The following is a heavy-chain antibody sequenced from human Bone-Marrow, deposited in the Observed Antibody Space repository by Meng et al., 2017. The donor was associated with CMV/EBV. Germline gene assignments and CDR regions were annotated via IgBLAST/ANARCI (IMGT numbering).Heavy chain of an antibody. D-gene: IGHD5-18*01. CDR1: GFTFDDYA. Sequence: SLKISCAASGFTFDDYAMHWVRQAPGKGLEWVSGISWNSGSIGYADSVKGRFTISRDNAKNSLYLQMNSLRAEDTAVYYCARVRPKRGYSYEDYWGQGTLVTVSS. CDR3: ARVRPKRGYSYEDY. V-gene: IGHV3-9*01. J-gene: IGHJ4*02. CDR2: ISWNSGSI.